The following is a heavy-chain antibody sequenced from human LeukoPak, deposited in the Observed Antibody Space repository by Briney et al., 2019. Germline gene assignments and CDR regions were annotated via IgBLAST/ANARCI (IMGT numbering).Heavy chain of an antibody. D-gene: IGHD4-17*01. V-gene: IGHV4-34*01. CDR3: ARDGTTVSPAV. J-gene: IGHJ6*04. CDR2: MYYSGST. Sequence: KPSETLFLTCAVYGGSFSGYYWGWIRQPPGKGLEWIANMYYSGSTYYNPSLKSRVTISIDTSKNQLSLKLSSVTAADTAVYYCARDGTTVSPAVWGKGTTVTVSS. CDR1: GGSFSGYY.